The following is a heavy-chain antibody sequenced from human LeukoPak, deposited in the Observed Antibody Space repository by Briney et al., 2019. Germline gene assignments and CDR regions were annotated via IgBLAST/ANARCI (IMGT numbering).Heavy chain of an antibody. J-gene: IGHJ4*02. CDR1: GYSFTTYW. CDR2: IDPSDSYT. Sequence: GESLKISCKGSGYSFTTYWISWVRQLPGKGPEWRGRIDPSDSYTNYSPSFQGHVTISADKSFSTAYLQWTSLEASGTAMYYCARHAKAYGSSCDYWGQGTLVTVSS. V-gene: IGHV5-10-1*01. CDR3: ARHAKAYGSSCDY. D-gene: IGHD6-13*01.